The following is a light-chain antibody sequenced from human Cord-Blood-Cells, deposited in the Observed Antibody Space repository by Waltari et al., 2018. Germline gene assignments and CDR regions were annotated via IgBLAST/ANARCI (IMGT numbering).Light chain of an antibody. CDR2: DFS. CDR3: SSYTSSSTL. J-gene: IGLJ2*01. CDR1: RSDVGGYNF. Sequence: QSALTQPASVSGSPGQSITISCTGTRSDVGGYNFVSWYQQHPVKAPKLMLYDFSNRPSGVSNRFCGAKSGNTAALTISGLQAEDEADYYCSSYTSSSTLFGGGTKLTVL. V-gene: IGLV2-14*01.